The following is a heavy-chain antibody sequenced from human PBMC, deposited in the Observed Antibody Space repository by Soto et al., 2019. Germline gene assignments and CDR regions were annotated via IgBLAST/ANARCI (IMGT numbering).Heavy chain of an antibody. CDR3: ARGGEAYYYDNSGFLNDAFDV. CDR1: GGSINTFY. J-gene: IGHJ3*01. D-gene: IGHD3-22*01. Sequence: PSETLSLTCTVSGGSINTFYWSWVRQPAGKGLEWIGRIFSSGSTSFNPSLESRVAMSVDTSKNHFSLNLTSVTAADTAVYYCARGGEAYYYDNSGFLNDAFDVWGQGTLVTVSS. CDR2: IFSSGST. V-gene: IGHV4-4*07.